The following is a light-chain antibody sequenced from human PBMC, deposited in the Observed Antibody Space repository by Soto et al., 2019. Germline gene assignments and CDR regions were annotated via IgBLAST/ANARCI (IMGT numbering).Light chain of an antibody. CDR3: HQYGGSPTWT. J-gene: IGKJ1*01. Sequence: EIVLTQSPGTLSLSPGERATLSCRASQTVSSSYLAWYQQKPGQAPRLLIYGASNRATGIPDRFSGSGSGTDFSLTISRLEPEDFAVYYCHQYGGSPTWTFGQGTKVENK. CDR2: GAS. CDR1: QTVSSSY. V-gene: IGKV3-20*01.